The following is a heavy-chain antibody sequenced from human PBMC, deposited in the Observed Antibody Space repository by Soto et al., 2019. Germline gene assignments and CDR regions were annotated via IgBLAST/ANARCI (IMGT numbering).Heavy chain of an antibody. Sequence: SETLSLTCAVSGGSISSSNWWSWVRQPPGKGLEWIGEIYHSGSTNYIPSLKSRVTISVDKSKNQFSLKLSSVTAADTAVYYCARTALGTEPLQLDYWGQGTLVTVSS. V-gene: IGHV4-4*02. CDR3: ARTALGTEPLQLDY. CDR1: GGSISSSNW. D-gene: IGHD4-4*01. J-gene: IGHJ4*02. CDR2: IYHSGST.